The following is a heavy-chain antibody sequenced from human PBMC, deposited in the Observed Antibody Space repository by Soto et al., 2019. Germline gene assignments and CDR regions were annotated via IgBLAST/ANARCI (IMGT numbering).Heavy chain of an antibody. CDR3: ARDLGYCSSTSCLSYNWFDP. CDR1: GFTFDDYG. Sequence: GGSLRLSCAASGFTFDDYGMSWVRQAPGKGLEWVSGINWNGGSTGYADSVKGRFTISRDNAKNSLYLQMNSLRAEDTALYHCARDLGYCSSTSCLSYNWFDPWGQGTLVTVSS. V-gene: IGHV3-20*01. D-gene: IGHD2-2*01. CDR2: INWNGGST. J-gene: IGHJ5*02.